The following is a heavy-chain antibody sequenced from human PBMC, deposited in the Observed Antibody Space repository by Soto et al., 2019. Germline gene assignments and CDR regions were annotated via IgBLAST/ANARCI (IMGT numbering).Heavy chain of an antibody. D-gene: IGHD2-2*01. J-gene: IGHJ6*02. Sequence: PGESLKISFKGSGYSFTSYWISWVRQMPGKGLEWMGRIDPSYSYTNYSPSFQGHVTISADKPISTAYLQWSSLKASDTAMYYCARRSSTSRQYGMDVWGQGTTVTVSS. CDR1: GYSFTSYW. CDR3: ARRSSTSRQYGMDV. V-gene: IGHV5-10-1*01. CDR2: IDPSYSYT.